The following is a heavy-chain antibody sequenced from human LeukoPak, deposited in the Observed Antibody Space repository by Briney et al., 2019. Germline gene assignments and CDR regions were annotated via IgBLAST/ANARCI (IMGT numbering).Heavy chain of an antibody. V-gene: IGHV3-30*18. J-gene: IGHJ4*02. CDR3: AKKLSGWSYFDY. CDR2: ISYDGSNK. CDR1: GFTFSSYG. D-gene: IGHD6-19*01. Sequence: PGGSLRLSCAASGFTFSSYGMHWVRPALGKGLERVAVISYDGSNKYYADSVKGRFTISRDNSKNTLYLQMNSLRAEDTAVYYCAKKLSGWSYFDYWGQGTLVTVSS.